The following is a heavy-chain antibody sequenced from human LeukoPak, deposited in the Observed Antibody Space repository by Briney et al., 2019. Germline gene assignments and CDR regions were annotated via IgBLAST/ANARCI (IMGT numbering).Heavy chain of an antibody. CDR2: ISAYNDST. CDR1: GYTFTSYG. Sequence: GASVKVSCKASGYTFTSYGISWVRQAPGQGLEWMGWISAYNDSTNYAQKLQGRVTMTTDTSTSTAYMELRSLRSDDTAVYYWAWLLPDNADYRDASDIWSQGTMVTVSS. CDR3: AWLLPDNADYRDASDI. J-gene: IGHJ3*02. V-gene: IGHV1-18*01. D-gene: IGHD4-11*01.